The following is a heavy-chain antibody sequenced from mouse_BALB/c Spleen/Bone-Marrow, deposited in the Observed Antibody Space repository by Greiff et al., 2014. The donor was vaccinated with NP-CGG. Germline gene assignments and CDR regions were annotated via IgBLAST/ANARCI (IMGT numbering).Heavy chain of an antibody. CDR1: GYSFTSYW. V-gene: IGHV1-61*01. CDR3: ARRERTGMNY. CDR2: IHPSHSET. D-gene: IGHD4-1*01. Sequence: VQLQQSGAELVRPGASVKLSCKASGYSFTSYWMNWVKQRPGQGLEWIGMIHPSHSETRLNQKFKDKATLTVDKSSSTAYMQLSSPTSEDSAVYYCARRERTGMNYWGQGTTLTVSS. J-gene: IGHJ2*01.